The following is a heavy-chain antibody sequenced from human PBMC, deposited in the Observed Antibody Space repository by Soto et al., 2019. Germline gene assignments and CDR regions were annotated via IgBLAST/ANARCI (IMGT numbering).Heavy chain of an antibody. Sequence: GGSLRLSCAASGFTFSNAWMSWVRQAPGKGLEWVGRIKSKTDGGTTDYAAPVKGRFTISRDDSKNTLYLQMNSLKTEDTAVYYCTTEGMDDYGDYGFEYYYYMDVWGKGTTVTVSS. D-gene: IGHD4-17*01. J-gene: IGHJ6*03. CDR1: GFTFSNAW. CDR3: TTEGMDDYGDYGFEYYYYMDV. V-gene: IGHV3-15*01. CDR2: IKSKTDGGTT.